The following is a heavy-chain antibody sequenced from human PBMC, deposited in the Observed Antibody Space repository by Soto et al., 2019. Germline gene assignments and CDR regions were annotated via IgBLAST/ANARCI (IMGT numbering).Heavy chain of an antibody. J-gene: IGHJ5*02. D-gene: IGHD3-16*02. CDR2: INADNGDT. V-gene: IGHV1-3*01. CDR3: ARARGGGTYLNWFAP. CDR1: GYTFSTYA. Sequence: ASVKVSCKASGYTFSTYAMHWLRQAPGQRLEWMGWINADNGDTTYSQRFQDRVTITRDTSVSTAYMELSSLTSEDTAVYYCARARGGGTYLNWFAPGGQGTLVPVSS.